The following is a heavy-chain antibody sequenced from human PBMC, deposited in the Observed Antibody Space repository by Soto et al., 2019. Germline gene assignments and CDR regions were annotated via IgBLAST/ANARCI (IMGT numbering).Heavy chain of an antibody. J-gene: IGHJ4*02. CDR3: ARDYDSSGYPRYYFDY. D-gene: IGHD3-22*01. CDR2: INPSGGST. V-gene: IGHV1-46*01. CDR1: GYTFTSYY. Sequence: QVQLVQSGAEVKKPGASVKVSCKASGYTFTSYYMHWVRQAPGQGLESMGIINPSGGSTSYAQKFQGRVTMTRDTSTSTVYMELSSLRSEDTAVYYCARDYDSSGYPRYYFDYWGQGTLVTVSS.